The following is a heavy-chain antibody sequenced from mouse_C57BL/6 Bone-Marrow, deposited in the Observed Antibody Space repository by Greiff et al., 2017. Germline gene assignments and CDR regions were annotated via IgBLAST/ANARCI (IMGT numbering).Heavy chain of an antibody. J-gene: IGHJ1*03. CDR3: AKRRGRYGNPTDWYFDV. CDR1: GFSLTSYG. D-gene: IGHD2-1*01. CDR2: IWGGGST. Sequence: VKLVESGPGLVAPSQSLSITCTVSGFSLTSYGVSWVRQPPGKGLEWLGVIWGGGSTNYHSALISRLSISKVNSKSQVFLKLNSRQTDDTATYYGAKRRGRYGNPTDWYFDVWGTRTTVTVSS. V-gene: IGHV2-3*01.